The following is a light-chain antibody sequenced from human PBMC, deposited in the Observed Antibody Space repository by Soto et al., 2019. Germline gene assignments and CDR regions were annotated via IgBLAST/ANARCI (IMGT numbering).Light chain of an antibody. CDR1: KSSSHSY. J-gene: IGKJ4*01. CDR3: QQRSNWPLT. Sequence: EIVLTQSPDTLSLSPGERATLSCRASKSSSHSYLAWYQQKPGQAPRLLIYGASSRATGIPDRFSGSGSGTDFTLTISSLEPEDFAVYYCQQRSNWPLTFGGGTKVDIK. V-gene: IGKV3D-20*02. CDR2: GAS.